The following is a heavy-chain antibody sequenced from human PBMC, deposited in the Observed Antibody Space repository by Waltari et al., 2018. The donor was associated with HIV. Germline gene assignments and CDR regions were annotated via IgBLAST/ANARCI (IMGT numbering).Heavy chain of an antibody. Sequence: EVQLVESGGGLVKPGESLRLSCAASGFTLTNAWMSWVRQAPGKGLEWVGRIKSEDDGGTTDYAAPVTGRFTISRDDSKNALYLQMNSLKTEDTALYYCTSTGGGITDYWGQGTLVTVSS. J-gene: IGHJ4*02. V-gene: IGHV3-15*01. CDR1: GFTLTNAW. D-gene: IGHD2-15*01. CDR2: IKSEDDGGTT. CDR3: TSTGGGITDY.